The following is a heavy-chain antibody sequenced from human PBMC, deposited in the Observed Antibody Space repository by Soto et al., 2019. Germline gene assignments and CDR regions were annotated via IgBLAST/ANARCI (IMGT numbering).Heavy chain of an antibody. D-gene: IGHD6-6*01. J-gene: IGHJ4*02. CDR2: IYWADDK. CDR1: GFSLSTSGVG. V-gene: IGHV2-5*02. Sequence: SGPTLVNPTQTLTLTCTFSGFSLSTSGVGVGWIRQPPGKALEWLALIYWADDKRYSPSLKSRLTITKDTSKNQVVLKMTNMDPVDTATYYCAPQRNSSSSFDYWGQGTLVTVSS. CDR3: APQRNSSSSFDY.